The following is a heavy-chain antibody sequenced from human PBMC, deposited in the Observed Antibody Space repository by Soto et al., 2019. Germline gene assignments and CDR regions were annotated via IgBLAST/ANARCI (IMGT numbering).Heavy chain of an antibody. CDR1: GFTFSSYG. CDR3: ANSYYAVWSGGAEYGIDV. CDR2: ISYDGSNK. J-gene: IGHJ6*04. Sequence: QVQLVESGGGVVQPGRSLRLSCAASGFTFSSYGMHWVRQAPGKGLEWVAVISYDGSNKYYADSVKGRFTISRDNSKTTLYLQMNSLTAEDTAVYYSANSYYAVWSGGAEYGIDVWGKATTVTVSS. V-gene: IGHV3-30*18. D-gene: IGHD3-3*01.